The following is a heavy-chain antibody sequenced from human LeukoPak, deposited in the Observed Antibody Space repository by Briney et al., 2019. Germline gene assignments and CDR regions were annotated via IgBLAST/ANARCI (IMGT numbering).Heavy chain of an antibody. D-gene: IGHD4-17*01. V-gene: IGHV3-48*01. CDR2: ISSSSSTI. Sequence: GGFLRLSCAASGFTFSSYSMNWVRQAPGKGLEWVSYISSSSSTIYYADSVKGRFTISRDNAKNSLYLQMNSLRAEDTAVYYCARVPAYAALDYWGQGTLVTVSS. CDR1: GFTFSSYS. CDR3: ARVPAYAALDY. J-gene: IGHJ4*02.